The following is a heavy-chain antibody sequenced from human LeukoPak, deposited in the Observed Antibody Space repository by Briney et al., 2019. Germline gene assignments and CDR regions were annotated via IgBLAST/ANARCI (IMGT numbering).Heavy chain of an antibody. V-gene: IGHV3-30*02. D-gene: IGHD1-26*01. CDR3: AKGTSGSKPSHFDY. CDR2: IRYDGSNK. CDR1: GFTFSSYG. J-gene: IGHJ4*02. Sequence: PGGSLRLSCAASGFTFSSYGMHWVRQAPGKGLEWVAFIRYDGSNKYYADSVKGRFTISRDNSKNTLYLQMNSLRAEDTAVYYCAKGTSGSKPSHFDYWGQGTLVTVSS.